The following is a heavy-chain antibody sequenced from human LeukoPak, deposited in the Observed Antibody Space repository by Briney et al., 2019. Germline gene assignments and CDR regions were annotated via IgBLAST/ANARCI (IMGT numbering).Heavy chain of an antibody. J-gene: IGHJ4*02. CDR2: IIPIFGTA. D-gene: IGHD3-10*01. CDR3: ASGYYYGSGMYYFDY. CDR1: GGTFSSYA. Sequence: ASVKVSCKASGGTFSSYAISWVRQAPGQGLEWMGGIIPIFGTANYAQKFQGRVTITADESTSTAYMELSSLRSEDTAVYYCASGYYYGSGMYYFDYWGQGTLVTVSS. V-gene: IGHV1-69*01.